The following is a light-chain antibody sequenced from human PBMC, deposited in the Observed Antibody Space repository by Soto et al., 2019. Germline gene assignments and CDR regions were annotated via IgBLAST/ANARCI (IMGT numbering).Light chain of an antibody. CDR2: WAS. Sequence: DIVMTQSPDSLAVSLGERATINCKSSQSVLYSSNNKNYLAWYQQKPGQPPKLLIYWASTRESGVPDRFSGSGSGTDFTLTISSLQAEDGAVYHCQQYQSPPYTFGQGTKLEIK. CDR1: QSVLYSSNNKNY. J-gene: IGKJ2*01. CDR3: QQYQSPPYT. V-gene: IGKV4-1*01.